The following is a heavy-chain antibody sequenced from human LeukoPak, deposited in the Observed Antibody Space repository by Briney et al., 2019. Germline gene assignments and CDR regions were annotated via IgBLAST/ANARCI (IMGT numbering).Heavy chain of an antibody. Sequence: PGGSLRLSCAASGFTFSSYGMHWVRQAPGKGLEWVAVIWYDGSNKYYADSVKGRFTISRDNSKNTLYLQMNSLRAEDTAVYYCARELSPVEFDYWGQGTLVTVSS. V-gene: IGHV3-33*01. CDR3: ARELSPVEFDY. CDR1: GFTFSSYG. J-gene: IGHJ4*02. CDR2: IWYDGSNK.